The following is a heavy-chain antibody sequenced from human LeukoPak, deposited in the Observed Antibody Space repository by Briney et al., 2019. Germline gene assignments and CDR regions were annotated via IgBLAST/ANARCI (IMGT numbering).Heavy chain of an antibody. Sequence: LGGSLRLSCAASGFTFSSYWMHWVRQAPGKGLMWVSRIKSDGSSTSYADSVKGRFTISRDNAKNTLFLQMNSLRAEDTAVYYCTKSDIFDIWGQGTMVTVSS. D-gene: IGHD2-15*01. V-gene: IGHV3-74*01. CDR2: IKSDGSST. J-gene: IGHJ3*02. CDR3: TKSDIFDI. CDR1: GFTFSSYW.